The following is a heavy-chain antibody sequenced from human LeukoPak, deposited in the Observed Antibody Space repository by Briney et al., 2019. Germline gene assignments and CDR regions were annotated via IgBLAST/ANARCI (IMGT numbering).Heavy chain of an antibody. J-gene: IGHJ4*02. Sequence: GGSLRLSCAASGFTFSSYSMNRVRQAPGKGLEWVSSISSSSSYIYYADSVKVRFTISRDNAKNSLYLQMNGLRAEDTAVYYCARDFLEAVWGQGTLVTVSS. CDR3: ARDFLEAV. CDR1: GFTFSSYS. D-gene: IGHD6-19*01. CDR2: ISSSSSYI. V-gene: IGHV3-21*01.